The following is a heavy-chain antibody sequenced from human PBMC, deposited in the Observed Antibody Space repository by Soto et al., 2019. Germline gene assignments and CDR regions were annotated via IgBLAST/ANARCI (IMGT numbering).Heavy chain of an antibody. Sequence: SETLSLSCTVSGGSISSGGYYWSWIRQHPGKGLEWIGYIYYSGSTYYNPSLKSRVTISVDTSKNQFSLKLSSVTAADTAVYYCARDRDTAGYYGMDVWGQGTTVTVSS. CDR3: ARDRDTAGYYGMDV. V-gene: IGHV4-31*03. CDR2: IYYSGST. D-gene: IGHD5-18*01. J-gene: IGHJ6*02. CDR1: GGSISSGGYY.